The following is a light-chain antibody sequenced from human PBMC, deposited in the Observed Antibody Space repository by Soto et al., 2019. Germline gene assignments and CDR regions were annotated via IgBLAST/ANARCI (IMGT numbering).Light chain of an antibody. V-gene: IGLV1-40*01. CDR2: GNT. CDR1: SSNIGSGYD. CDR3: QSYDRSLRGYV. Sequence: QSFLTHPPSVSGAPGQRVTISCTGTSSNIGSGYDVHWYQHLPGTAPKLLIYGNTIRPSGVPDRFSGSKSGTSASLAITGLQAEDEADYYCQSYDRSLRGYVFGTGTQVT. J-gene: IGLJ1*01.